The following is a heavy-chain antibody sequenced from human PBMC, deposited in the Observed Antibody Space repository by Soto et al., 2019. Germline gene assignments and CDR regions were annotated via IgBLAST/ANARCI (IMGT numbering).Heavy chain of an antibody. D-gene: IGHD6-19*01. V-gene: IGHV3-48*02. J-gene: IGHJ4*02. CDR1: GFTFSSYS. Sequence: WGSLRLSCAASGFTFSSYSMNWFRQSPGKGLEWVSYISSSSSTIYYADSVKGRFTISRDNAKNSLYLQMNSLRDEDTAVYYCARDILGIAVAIDYWGQGTLVTVSS. CDR3: ARDILGIAVAIDY. CDR2: ISSSSSTI.